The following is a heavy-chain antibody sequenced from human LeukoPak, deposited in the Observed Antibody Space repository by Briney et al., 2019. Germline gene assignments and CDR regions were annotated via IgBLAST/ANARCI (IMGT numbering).Heavy chain of an antibody. V-gene: IGHV1-2*02. J-gene: IGHJ5*02. CDR1: GYTFTGYY. D-gene: IGHD2-15*01. CDR2: INPNRGGT. CDR3: ASSRTGYCSGGSCYGWFDP. Sequence: ASVKVSCKASGYTFTGYYMHWVRQARAQGLEWMGWINPNRGGTNYAQKFQGRVTMTRDTSNSTAYMELSRLRSDDTAVYYCASSRTGYCSGGSCYGWFDPWGQGTLVTVSS.